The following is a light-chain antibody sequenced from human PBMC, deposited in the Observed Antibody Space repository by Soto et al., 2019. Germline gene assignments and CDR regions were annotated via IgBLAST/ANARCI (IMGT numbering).Light chain of an antibody. CDR1: QPIASN. Sequence: EIVMTQSPGTLSVSPGERATLSCRASQPIASNLAWYQQKPGQAPRLLIYGASTRATGIPARFSGSGSGSEFTLPIISLQSDDFSVFYCQQYHNWPPGTFGQGTKVEIK. V-gene: IGKV3-15*01. CDR2: GAS. CDR3: QQYHNWPPGT. J-gene: IGKJ1*01.